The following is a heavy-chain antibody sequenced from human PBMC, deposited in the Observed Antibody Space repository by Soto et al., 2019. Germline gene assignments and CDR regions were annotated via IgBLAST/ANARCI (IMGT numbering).Heavy chain of an antibody. CDR2: ISSSSSYT. J-gene: IGHJ4*02. V-gene: IGHV3-11*05. D-gene: IGHD6-13*01. Sequence: QVQLVESGGGLVEPGGSLRLSCAASGFTFSDYYMSWIRQAPGKGLEWVSYISSSSSYTNYADSVKGRFTISRDNAKNSLYLQMNSLRAEDTAVYYCARDHQAAARDYWGQGTLVTVSS. CDR1: GFTFSDYY. CDR3: ARDHQAAARDY.